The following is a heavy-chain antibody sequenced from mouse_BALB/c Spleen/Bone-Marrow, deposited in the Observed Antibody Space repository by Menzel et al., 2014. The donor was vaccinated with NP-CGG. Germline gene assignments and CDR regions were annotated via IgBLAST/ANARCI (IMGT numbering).Heavy chain of an antibody. CDR3: TRGLEYVVDY. J-gene: IGHJ4*01. CDR2: INPYNGGT. CDR1: GYSFTGYT. Sequence: EVKLVESGPELVKPGASMKISCKASGYSFTGYTMNWVKQSHGENLEWIGLINPYNGGTSYNQKFKDKATLTVDKSSSTAYMELLSLTSEDSAVYYCTRGLEYVVDYWGQGTPVTVSS. V-gene: IGHV1-18*01. D-gene: IGHD2-13*01.